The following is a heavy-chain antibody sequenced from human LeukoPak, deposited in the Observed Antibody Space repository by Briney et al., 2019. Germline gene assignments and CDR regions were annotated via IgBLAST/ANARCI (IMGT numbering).Heavy chain of an antibody. CDR2: IIPIFGTA. Sequence: SVKVSCKASGGTFSSYAISWERQAPGQGLEWMGGIIPIFGTANYAQKFQGRVTITADESTSTAYMELSSLRSEDTAVYYCARRYCSGGSCYSFSHWGQGTLVTVSS. V-gene: IGHV1-69*01. CDR3: ARRYCSGGSCYSFSH. D-gene: IGHD2-15*01. J-gene: IGHJ4*02. CDR1: GGTFSSYA.